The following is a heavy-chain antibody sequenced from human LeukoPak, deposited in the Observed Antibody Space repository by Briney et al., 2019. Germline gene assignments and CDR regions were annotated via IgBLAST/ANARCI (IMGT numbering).Heavy chain of an antibody. CDR3: ASALTTPGTTDFDY. CDR1: GGSIRSDY. V-gene: IGHV4-59*01. CDR2: IHYSGST. D-gene: IGHD1-7*01. Sequence: SETLSLTCTVSGGSIRSDYWSWIRQPPGRGLEWIGYIHYSGSTTYNPSLKSRVTISLDTSKNQFSPKLTSVTAADTAVYYCASALTTPGTTDFDYWGQGTLVTVSS. J-gene: IGHJ4*02.